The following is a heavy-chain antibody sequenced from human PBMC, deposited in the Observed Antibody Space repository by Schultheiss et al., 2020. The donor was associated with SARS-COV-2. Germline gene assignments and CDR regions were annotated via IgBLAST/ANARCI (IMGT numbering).Heavy chain of an antibody. CDR1: GGSINSDGYY. Sequence: SETLSLTCAVSGGSINSDGYYWSWIRQPPGKGLEWIGSIYYSGKTNSNPSLKSRVTISLDTSKNQFSLDLTSVTAADTAVYYCAASTNSHAFEIWGQGTMVTVSS. CDR3: AASTNSHAFEI. V-gene: IGHV4-39*07. J-gene: IGHJ3*02. CDR2: IYYSGKT.